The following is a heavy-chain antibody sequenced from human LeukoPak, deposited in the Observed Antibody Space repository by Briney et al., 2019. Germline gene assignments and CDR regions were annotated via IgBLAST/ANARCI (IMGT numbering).Heavy chain of an antibody. J-gene: IGHJ4*02. CDR1: GFTFSSYW. Sequence: PGGSLRLSRAASGFTFSSYWMHWVRQAPGKGLVWVSRINGDGSSSTYADSVKGRFTISRDNAKNTLYLQMNSLRAEDTALYFCARDMYTTSSARGAYWGQGTLVTVTS. D-gene: IGHD6-6*01. V-gene: IGHV3-74*01. CDR2: INGDGSSS. CDR3: ARDMYTTSSARGAY.